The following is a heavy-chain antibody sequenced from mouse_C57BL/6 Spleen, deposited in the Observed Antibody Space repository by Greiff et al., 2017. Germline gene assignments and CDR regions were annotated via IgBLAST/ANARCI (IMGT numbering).Heavy chain of an antibody. CDR1: GFTFSSYG. V-gene: IGHV5-6*01. D-gene: IGHD4-1*01. CDR2: ISSGGSYT. CDR3: ARHGTNWYYFDY. Sequence: EVQVVESGGDLVKPGGSLKLSCAASGFTFSSYGMSWVRQTPDKRLEWVATISSGGSYTYYPDSVKGRFTISRDNAKNTLYLQMSSLKSEDTAMYYCARHGTNWYYFDYWGQGTTLTVSS. J-gene: IGHJ2*01.